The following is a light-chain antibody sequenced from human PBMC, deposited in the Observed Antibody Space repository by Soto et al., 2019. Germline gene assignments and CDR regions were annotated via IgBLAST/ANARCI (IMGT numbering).Light chain of an antibody. CDR1: QSVGSS. V-gene: IGKV3-11*01. J-gene: IGKJ4*01. CDR3: QNFRSSAIS. Sequence: EIVLTQSPATLSLSPGERATLSCRVSQSVGSSLAWYQQKPGQAPRLLIYDASNRATGIPARFSGSGSGTDFTLTISSLQPEDFATYYCQNFRSSAISFGGGTKVDIK. CDR2: DAS.